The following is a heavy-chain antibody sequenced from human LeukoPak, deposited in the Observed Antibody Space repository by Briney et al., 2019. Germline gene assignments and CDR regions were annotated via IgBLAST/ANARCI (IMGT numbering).Heavy chain of an antibody. V-gene: IGHV3-23*01. CDR3: AKEYSRVPAASDAFDI. CDR2: ISGSGGST. J-gene: IGHJ3*02. Sequence: PGGSLRLFCAASGFTFSSYAMSWVRQAPGKGLEWVSAISGSGGSTYYADSVKGRFTISRDNSKNTLYLQMNSLRAEDTAVYYCAKEYSRVPAASDAFDIWGQGTMVTVSS. CDR1: GFTFSSYA. D-gene: IGHD2-2*01.